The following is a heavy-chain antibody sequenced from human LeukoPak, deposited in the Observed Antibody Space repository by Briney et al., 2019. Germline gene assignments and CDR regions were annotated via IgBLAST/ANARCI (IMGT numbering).Heavy chain of an antibody. Sequence: GGSLRLSCAASGFTFSSYSMNWVRQAPGKGLEWVSSISSSSSYIYYADSVKGRFTISRDNAKNSLYLQMNSLRAEDTAVYYCARDRNWGKSVWYFDLWGRGTLVTVSS. CDR3: ARDRNWGKSVWYFDL. V-gene: IGHV3-21*01. CDR2: ISSSSSYI. J-gene: IGHJ2*01. D-gene: IGHD7-27*01. CDR1: GFTFSSYS.